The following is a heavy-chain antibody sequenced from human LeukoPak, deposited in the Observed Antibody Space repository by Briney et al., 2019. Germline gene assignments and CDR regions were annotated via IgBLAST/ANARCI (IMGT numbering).Heavy chain of an antibody. CDR2: INHSGST. CDR3: ARGQKAGVWYFDY. D-gene: IGHD2-8*01. V-gene: IGHV4-34*01. CDR1: GGSFSGYY. Sequence: SETLSLTCAVCGGSFSGYYWSWIRQPPGKGLEWIGEINHSGSTNYNPSLKSRVTISVDTSKNQFSLKLSSVTAADTAVYYCARGQKAGVWYFDYWGQGTLVTVSS. J-gene: IGHJ4*02.